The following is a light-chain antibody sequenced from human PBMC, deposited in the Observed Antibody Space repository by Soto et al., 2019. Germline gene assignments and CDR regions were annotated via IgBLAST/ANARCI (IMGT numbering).Light chain of an antibody. CDR1: QTISSW. CDR2: KAS. Sequence: DIQMTQSPSTLPASVGDRVIITCRAGQTISSWLAWYQQKPGKAPKLLIYKASTLKSGVPSRFSGSGSGTEFTLTISSLQPDDFATYYCQHYNSYSEAFGQGTKVDIK. CDR3: QHYNSYSEA. J-gene: IGKJ1*01. V-gene: IGKV1-5*03.